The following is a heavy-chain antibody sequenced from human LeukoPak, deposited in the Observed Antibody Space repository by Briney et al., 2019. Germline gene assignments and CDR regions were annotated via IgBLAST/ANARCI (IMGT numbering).Heavy chain of an antibody. V-gene: IGHV3-74*01. Sequence: PGASLRLSCAASGFTFSSYAMSWVRQAPGKGLVWVSRIDSDGSTTDYADSVKGRFPISRDNANNTLYLQMNSLRAEDAGVYYCARGLTLLGYCSSTSCLMNYWGQGTLVTVSS. CDR2: IDSDGSTT. J-gene: IGHJ4*02. CDR1: GFTFSSYA. D-gene: IGHD2-2*01. CDR3: ARGLTLLGYCSSTSCLMNY.